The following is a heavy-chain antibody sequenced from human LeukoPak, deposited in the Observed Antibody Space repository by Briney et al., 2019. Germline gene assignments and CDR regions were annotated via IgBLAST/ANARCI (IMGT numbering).Heavy chain of an antibody. CDR3: AKDLWGSGSYYYYYGMDV. V-gene: IGHV3-30*18. CDR1: GFTFSSYG. Sequence: GGSLRLSCAASGFTFSSYGMHWVRQAPGKGLEWVAVISYDGSNKYYADSVKGRLTISRDNSKNTLYLQMNSLRAEDTAVYYCAKDLWGSGSYYYYYGMDVWGQGTRSPSP. D-gene: IGHD3-10*01. CDR2: ISYDGSNK. J-gene: IGHJ6*02.